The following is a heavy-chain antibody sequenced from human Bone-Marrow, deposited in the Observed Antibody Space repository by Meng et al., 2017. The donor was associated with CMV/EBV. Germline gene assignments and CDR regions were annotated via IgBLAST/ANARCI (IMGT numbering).Heavy chain of an antibody. CDR3: ARLGRSSDLSDY. Sequence: VSGGSSSSSSYYWGWIRQPPGKGLEWIGSIYYSGSTYYNPSLKSRVTISVDTSKNQFSLKLSSVTAADTAVYYCARLGRSSDLSDYWGQGTLVTVSS. V-gene: IGHV4-39*01. CDR1: GGSSSSSSYY. CDR2: IYYSGST. J-gene: IGHJ4*02. D-gene: IGHD6-6*01.